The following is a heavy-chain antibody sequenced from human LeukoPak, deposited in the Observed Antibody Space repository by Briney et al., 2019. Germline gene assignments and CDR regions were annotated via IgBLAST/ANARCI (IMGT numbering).Heavy chain of an antibody. CDR3: AKDLSKELLYRRAKYYFDY. CDR1: GFTLSCCG. Sequence: GGSLRLSCAASGFTLSCCGMHWVRQAPGKGLEWVSFIRYDGSNKYYADSVKGRFTISRDNSKNTLYLQMSSLRAEDTAVYYCAKDLSKELLYRRAKYYFDYWGQGTLVTVSS. D-gene: IGHD3-3*01. V-gene: IGHV3-30*02. J-gene: IGHJ4*02. CDR2: IRYDGSNK.